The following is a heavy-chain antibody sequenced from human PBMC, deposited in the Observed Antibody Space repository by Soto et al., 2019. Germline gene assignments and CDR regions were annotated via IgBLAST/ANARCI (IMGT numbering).Heavy chain of an antibody. CDR3: ARDFDFSYVRIGYYFDY. D-gene: IGHD3-10*02. CDR2: ISAYNGNT. Sequence: GASVKVSCKASGYTFTNYGISWVRQAPGQGFEWMGWISAYNGNTNYAQRVQGRVTMTTDTSTSTAYMELSSLRSEDTAVYYCARDFDFSYVRIGYYFDYWGQGTLVTVSS. J-gene: IGHJ4*02. V-gene: IGHV1-18*01. CDR1: GYTFTNYG.